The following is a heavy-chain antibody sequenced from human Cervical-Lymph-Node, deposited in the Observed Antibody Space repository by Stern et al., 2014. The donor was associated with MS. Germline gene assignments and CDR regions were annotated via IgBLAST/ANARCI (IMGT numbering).Heavy chain of an antibody. CDR3: GRGDAGDY. CDR1: GFSFSDYD. V-gene: IGHV3-11*01. J-gene: IGHJ4*02. D-gene: IGHD2-21*02. Sequence: VQLVESGGDLVKPGGSLRLSCVASGFSFSDYDMSWIRQAPGKGLEWVSFICGSAGAIYYADSVQGRFTIPNDKATNTLFLQMNSLRAEDTAGYYCGRGDAGDYWGQGTLVTVAS. CDR2: ICGSAGAI.